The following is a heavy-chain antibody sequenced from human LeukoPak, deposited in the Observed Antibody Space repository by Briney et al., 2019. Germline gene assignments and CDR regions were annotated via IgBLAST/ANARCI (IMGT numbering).Heavy chain of an antibody. CDR1: GFTLSYYG. J-gene: IGHJ2*01. V-gene: IGHV3-33*01. D-gene: IGHD3-9*01. CDR2: LWSDGNTK. Sequence: PGRSLRLSCAASGFTLSYYGMHWIRQAPGKGLEWVAALWSDGNTKYYIDSVKGRLTISRDSSQNTLYLQMNSLRAEDTAVYYCARDFDTSAQHWYFDLWGRGTLVTVSS. CDR3: ARDFDTSAQHWYFDL.